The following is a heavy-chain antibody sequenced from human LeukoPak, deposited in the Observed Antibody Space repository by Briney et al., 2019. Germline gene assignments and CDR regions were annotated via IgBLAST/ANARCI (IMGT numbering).Heavy chain of an antibody. J-gene: IGHJ4*02. V-gene: IGHV4-34*01. CDR2: INHYGST. CDR3: ARDLWGSYRYDY. Sequence: SETLSLTCAVYGGSFSGYYWSWIRQPPGRGLEWIGEINHYGSTNYNPSLKSRVTISADTSKNQFSLKLNSVTAADTAVYYCARDLWGSYRYDYWGQGTLVTVSS. D-gene: IGHD3-16*02. CDR1: GGSFSGYY.